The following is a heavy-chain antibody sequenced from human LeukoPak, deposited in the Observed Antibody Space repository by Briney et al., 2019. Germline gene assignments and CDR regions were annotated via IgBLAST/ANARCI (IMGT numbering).Heavy chain of an antibody. CDR1: RFTFSTYA. V-gene: IGHV3-30*01. CDR3: ARARVRGVSFFAY. CDR2: ISYDGSNE. J-gene: IGHJ4*02. D-gene: IGHD2-21*01. Sequence: PGRSLRLSCEASRFTFSTYAMHWVRQAPGKGLEWVSEISYDGSNEYYADSVKGRFTISRGKSENTLYLQMNSLTAEDSAVYYCARARVRGVSFFAYWGQGTLVTVSS.